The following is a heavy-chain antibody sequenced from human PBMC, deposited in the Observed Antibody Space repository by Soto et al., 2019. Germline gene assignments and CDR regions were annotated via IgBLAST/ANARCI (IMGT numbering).Heavy chain of an antibody. CDR3: ASVEVGATGDY. J-gene: IGHJ4*02. V-gene: IGHV1-18*01. CDR1: GYTFSSYG. Sequence: QVQLVQSGTEVKKPGASVKVSCKASGYTFSSYGISWVRQAPGQGLEWVGWISVYNGNTNYAQKVQGRVTLTTDTPTSTAYMELRSLRSGDTAVYYCASVEVGATGDYWGQGTLVTVSS. CDR2: ISVYNGNT. D-gene: IGHD1-26*01.